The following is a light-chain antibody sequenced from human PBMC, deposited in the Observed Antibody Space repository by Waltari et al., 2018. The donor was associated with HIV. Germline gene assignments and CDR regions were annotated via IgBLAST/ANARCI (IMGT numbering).Light chain of an antibody. V-gene: IGLV1-47*01. J-gene: IGLJ3*02. CDR2: RNN. Sequence: QSVLTQPPSASGAPGQRVTMSCSGSSSNIGGNYVYWYQHLPGSAPKLLISRNNTRPSGVPYRFSGSKSGTSASLAISGLRSEDEADYYCAAWDDSLSGVLFGGGTKLTVL. CDR1: SSNIGGNY. CDR3: AAWDDSLSGVL.